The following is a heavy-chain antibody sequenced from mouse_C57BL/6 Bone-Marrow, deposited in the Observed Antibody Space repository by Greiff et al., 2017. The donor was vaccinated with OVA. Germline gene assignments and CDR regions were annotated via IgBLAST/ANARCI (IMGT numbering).Heavy chain of an antibody. J-gene: IGHJ2*01. Sequence: VQLQQSGAELARPGASVKLSCKASGYTFTSYGISWVKQSTGQGLEWIGEIYPRSGNTYYNEKFKGKATLTADKSSSTAYMELRSLTSEDSAVYFCAGFFITTLRRYFDYWGQGTTLTVSS. CDR2: IYPRSGNT. CDR3: AGFFITTLRRYFDY. D-gene: IGHD1-1*01. CDR1: GYTFTSYG. V-gene: IGHV1-81*01.